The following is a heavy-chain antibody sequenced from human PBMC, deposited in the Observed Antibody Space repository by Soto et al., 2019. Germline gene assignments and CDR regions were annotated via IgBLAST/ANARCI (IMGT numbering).Heavy chain of an antibody. J-gene: IGHJ4*02. CDR1: GYTFTSYD. D-gene: IGHD3-10*01. CDR3: ARVRTMRFGESLCY. CDR2: MNPNSGNT. V-gene: IGHV1-8*01. Sequence: QVQLVQSGAEVKKPGASVKVSCKASGYTFTSYDINWVRQATGQGLEWMGWMNPNSGNTGYVQKFPGRVTMTRNTSISTAYMELRSLRSEDAAVSYCARVRTMRFGESLCYWGQGTLVTVSS.